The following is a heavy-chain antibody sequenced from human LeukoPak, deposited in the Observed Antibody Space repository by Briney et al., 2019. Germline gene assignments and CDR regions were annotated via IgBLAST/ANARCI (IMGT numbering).Heavy chain of an antibody. V-gene: IGHV1-8*03. CDR3: AIGVSTFGVGRGYYYYYMDV. CDR2: MNPNSGNT. Sequence: ASVKVSCKASGYTVTRYDINWVRQATGQGLEWMGWMNPNSGNTGYAQKFQGRVTITRNTSISTAYMELSSLRSDDTAVYYCAIGVSTFGVGRGYYYYYMDVWGKGTTVTVSS. J-gene: IGHJ6*03. CDR1: GYTVTRYD. D-gene: IGHD3-3*01.